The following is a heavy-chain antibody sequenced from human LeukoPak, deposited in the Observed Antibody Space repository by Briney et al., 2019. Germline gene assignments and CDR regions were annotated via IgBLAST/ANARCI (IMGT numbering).Heavy chain of an antibody. CDR3: ARPYYYDSRIDP. Sequence: ASETLSLTCTVSGGSISSGGYYWSWIRQPPGKGLEWIAYMYYSGSTYYNPSLNSRVTMSADTSKNQLSLKLSSVTAADTAVYYCARPYYYDSRIDPWGQGILVTVSS. D-gene: IGHD3-22*01. CDR1: GGSISSGGYY. CDR2: MYYSGST. V-gene: IGHV4-30-4*01. J-gene: IGHJ5*02.